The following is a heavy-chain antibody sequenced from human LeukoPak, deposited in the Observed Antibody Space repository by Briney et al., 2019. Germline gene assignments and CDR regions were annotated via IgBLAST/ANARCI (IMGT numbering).Heavy chain of an antibody. CDR3: ARGHTAVTRHFDF. Sequence: GGSLRLSCEASGFTFTTYSMTWVRQAPGKGLEWVSIISSGSSAIFSADALKGRFTISRDDAKNLLYLDMNSLGAEDTAVYYCARGHTAVTRHFDFWGQGTLVTVSS. CDR2: ISSGSSAI. J-gene: IGHJ4*02. CDR1: GFTFTTYS. D-gene: IGHD4-17*01. V-gene: IGHV3-21*01.